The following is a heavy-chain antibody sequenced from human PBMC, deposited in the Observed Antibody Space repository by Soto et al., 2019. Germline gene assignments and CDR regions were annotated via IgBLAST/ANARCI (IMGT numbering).Heavy chain of an antibody. CDR1: GFTFSSYS. CDR3: ARDRNFDY. Sequence: EVQLVESGGGLVQPGGSLRLSCAASGFTFSSYSMNWVRQAPGKGLEWVSYISSSSSTIYYADSVKGRFTIARDNAKNSRYLQMNSLRAQDTAVYYCARDRNFDYWGKGTLVTVSS. V-gene: IGHV3-48*01. CDR2: ISSSSSTI. J-gene: IGHJ4*02.